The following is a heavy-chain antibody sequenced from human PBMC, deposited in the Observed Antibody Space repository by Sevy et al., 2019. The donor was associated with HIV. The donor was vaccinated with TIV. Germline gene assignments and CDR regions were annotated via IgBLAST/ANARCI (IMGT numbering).Heavy chain of an antibody. CDR2: IKSKTDGGTT. CDR1: GFTFSNAW. J-gene: IGHJ4*02. D-gene: IGHD1-26*01. V-gene: IGHV3-15*01. Sequence: GGSLRLSCAASGFTFSNAWMSWVRQAPGKGLEWVGRIKSKTDGGTTDYAAPVKVRFTISRADSKINLYLKMNSLKAEDTAIYSCTTDSKRRGHSALLDYWGQGTLVTVSS. CDR3: TTDSKRRGHSALLDY.